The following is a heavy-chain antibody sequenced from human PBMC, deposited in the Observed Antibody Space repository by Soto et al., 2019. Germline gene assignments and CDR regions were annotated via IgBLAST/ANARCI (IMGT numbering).Heavy chain of an antibody. CDR3: ARVFCGGNCYPNY. J-gene: IGHJ4*02. CDR1: GGSISSGGYY. V-gene: IGHV4-31*03. D-gene: IGHD2-21*02. Sequence: QVQLQESGPGLVKPSQTLSLTCTVSGGSISSGGYYWSWIRQHPGKGLEWIGYIYYSGSTYYIPSLKSRVTISLDTSKNQFSLKLSSVTAADTAVYSCARVFCGGNCYPNYWGQGTLVTVSS. CDR2: IYYSGST.